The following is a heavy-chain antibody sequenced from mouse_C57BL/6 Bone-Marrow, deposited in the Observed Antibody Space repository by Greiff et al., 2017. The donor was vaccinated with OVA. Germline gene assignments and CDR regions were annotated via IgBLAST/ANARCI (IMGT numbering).Heavy chain of an antibody. D-gene: IGHD2-4*01. CDR1: GYAFSSYW. Sequence: VKLVESGAELVKPGASVSISCNASGYAFSSYWMNWVKQRLGKGLVWIGQIYPGDGDTNYNGNLKGKATLTADKSSSKEYMQLSSLTSEDSAVYFCAGVLRRGFAYWGQGTLVSVSA. CDR2: IYPGDGDT. J-gene: IGHJ3*01. V-gene: IGHV1-80*01. CDR3: AGVLRRGFAY.